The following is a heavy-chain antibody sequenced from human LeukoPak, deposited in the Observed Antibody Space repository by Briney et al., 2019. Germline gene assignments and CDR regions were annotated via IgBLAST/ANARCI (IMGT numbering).Heavy chain of an antibody. Sequence: EASVKVSCKVSGYTLTELSMHWVRQAPGKGLEWMGGFDPEDGETIYAQKFQGRVTMTEDTSTDTAYMELSSLRSEDTAVYYCARGGGGDIVVVPAALPLDYWGQGTLVTVSS. CDR3: ARGGGGDIVVVPAALPLDY. D-gene: IGHD2-2*02. CDR2: FDPEDGET. CDR1: GYTLTELS. V-gene: IGHV1-24*01. J-gene: IGHJ4*02.